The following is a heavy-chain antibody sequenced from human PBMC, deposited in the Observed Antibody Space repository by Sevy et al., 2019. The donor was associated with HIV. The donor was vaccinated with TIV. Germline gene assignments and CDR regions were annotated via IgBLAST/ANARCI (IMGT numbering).Heavy chain of an antibody. J-gene: IGHJ4*02. CDR3: ARDAGYSTAWYPGY. CDR2: ISYDGSAK. Sequence: GGSLRLSCAASGFTFSTHGMLWLRQAPGKGLEWVAVISYDGSAKYYEDSVKGRFTISRDNSKNTLYLQMNGLRAEDTALYYCARDAGYSTAWYPGYWGQGTLVTVSS. CDR1: GFTFSTHG. D-gene: IGHD6-19*01. V-gene: IGHV3-30*03.